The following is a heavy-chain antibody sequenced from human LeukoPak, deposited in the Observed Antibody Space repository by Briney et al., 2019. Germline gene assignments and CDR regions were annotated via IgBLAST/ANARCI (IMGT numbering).Heavy chain of an antibody. CDR2: IYHSGST. Sequence: SETLSLTCTVSGGSISSGGYYWSWIRQPPGKGLEWIGYIYHSGSTYYNPSLKSRVTISVDRSKNQFSLKLSSVTAADTAVYYCARDIPYSGYDSADYWGQGTLVTVSS. CDR3: ARDIPYSGYDSADY. J-gene: IGHJ4*02. V-gene: IGHV4-30-2*01. D-gene: IGHD5-12*01. CDR1: GGSISSGGYY.